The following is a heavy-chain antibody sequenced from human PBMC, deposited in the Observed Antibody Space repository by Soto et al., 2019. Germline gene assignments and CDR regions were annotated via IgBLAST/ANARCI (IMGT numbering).Heavy chain of an antibody. V-gene: IGHV4-4*07. CDR1: GGSISNYY. CDR3: ARASVGPPGGGSWIMPFDY. Sequence: LPLTCTVSGGSISNYYWSWIRQPAGKGLEWIGRIYTGGSTNYNPSLKSRVTMSTDTSKNQFSLRLTSVTAADTAVYYCARASVGPPGGGSWIMPFDYWGQGALVTVSS. D-gene: IGHD2-15*01. J-gene: IGHJ4*02. CDR2: IYTGGST.